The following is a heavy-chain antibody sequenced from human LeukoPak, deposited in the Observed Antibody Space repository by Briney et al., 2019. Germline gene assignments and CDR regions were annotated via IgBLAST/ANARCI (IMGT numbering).Heavy chain of an antibody. V-gene: IGHV4-59*11. D-gene: IGHD3-22*01. CDR1: GGSISSHY. CDR3: ARLSLNYYDSSGYFDY. Sequence: PSETLSLTCTVSGGSISSHYWSWIRQPPGKGLEWIGYIYYSGSTNYNPSLKSRVTVSVDTSKNQFSLKLSSVTAADTAVYYCARLSLNYYDSSGYFDYWGQGTLVTVSS. J-gene: IGHJ4*02. CDR2: IYYSGST.